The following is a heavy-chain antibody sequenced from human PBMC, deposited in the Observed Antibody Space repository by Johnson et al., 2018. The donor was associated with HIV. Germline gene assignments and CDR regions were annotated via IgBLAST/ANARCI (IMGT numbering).Heavy chain of an antibody. Sequence: VQLVESGGGLVQPGGSLRLSCAASGFTLSNHWMSWVRQAPGKGLEWVSAISGTGGTTYYADSVRGRFSISRDNSKNTLYLQMNSLRAEDTAVYYCAREVAGDYGDSPGAFDIWGKGTMFTVSS. J-gene: IGHJ3*02. CDR3: AREVAGDYGDSPGAFDI. V-gene: IGHV3-23*04. D-gene: IGHD4-17*01. CDR1: GFTLSNHW. CDR2: ISGTGGTT.